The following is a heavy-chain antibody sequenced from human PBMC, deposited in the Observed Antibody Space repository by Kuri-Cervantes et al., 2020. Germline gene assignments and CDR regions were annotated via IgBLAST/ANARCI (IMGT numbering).Heavy chain of an antibody. CDR1: GFTFSDYW. J-gene: IGHJ4*02. Sequence: GGSLRLSCTASGFTFSDYWMSWVRQAPGKGLEWVANIKEDGSERKYMDSMEGRFTISRDNSKNTLYLQMNSLRAEDTAVYYCARDRGVYCSGGSCSVPGGYWGPGTLVTVSS. CDR3: ARDRGVYCSGGSCSVPGGY. CDR2: IKEDGSER. D-gene: IGHD2-15*01. V-gene: IGHV3-7*01.